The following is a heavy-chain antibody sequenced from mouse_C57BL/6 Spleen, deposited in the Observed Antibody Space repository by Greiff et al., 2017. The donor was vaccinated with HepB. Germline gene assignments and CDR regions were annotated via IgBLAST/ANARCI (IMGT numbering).Heavy chain of an antibody. CDR1: GFNIKDDY. Sequence: VQLQQSGAELVRPGASVKLSCTASGFNIKDDYMHWVKQRPEQGLEWIGWIDPENGDTEYASKFQGKATITADTSSNTAYLQLSSLTSEDTAVYYCTTLVATGPYAMDYWGQGTSVTVSS. V-gene: IGHV14-4*01. CDR2: IDPENGDT. J-gene: IGHJ4*01. D-gene: IGHD1-1*01. CDR3: TTLVATGPYAMDY.